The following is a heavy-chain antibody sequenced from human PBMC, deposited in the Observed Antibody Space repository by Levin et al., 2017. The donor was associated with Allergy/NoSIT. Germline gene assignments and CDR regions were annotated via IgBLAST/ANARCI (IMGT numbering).Heavy chain of an antibody. CDR1: GFTFSDYN. CDR2: IWYNDNNI. Sequence: GESLKISCAASGFTFSDYNMHWVRQAPGKGLGWGAVIWYNDNNIFYGKSVMGRFTISRDNSRNTLYLQMNSLRDEDTAVYYCARANRHWDHMETGPNFDYWDRGTLVTDSS. D-gene: IGHD7-27*01. CDR3: ARANRHWDHMETGPNFDY. V-gene: IGHV3-33*01. J-gene: IGHJ4*02.